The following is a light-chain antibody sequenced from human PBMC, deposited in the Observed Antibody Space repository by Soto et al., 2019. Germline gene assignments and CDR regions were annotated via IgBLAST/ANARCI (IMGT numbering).Light chain of an antibody. J-gene: IGKJ5*01. CDR3: QQYNSYMIT. CDR2: DAS. V-gene: IGKV1-5*01. CDR1: QSISSW. Sequence: DIQMTQSPSTLSASVGDRVTITCRASQSISSWLAWYQQKPGKAPKLLIYDASSLESGVPSRFSGSGSGTEFTFTISSLQPDDFATYYCQQYNSYMITFGQGTRLEIK.